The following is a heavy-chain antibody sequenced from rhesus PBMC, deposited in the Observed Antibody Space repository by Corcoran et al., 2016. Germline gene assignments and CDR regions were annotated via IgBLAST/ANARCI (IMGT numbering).Heavy chain of an antibody. D-gene: IGHD4-23*01. CDR1: GDSVSSNIPT. CDR3: VRDSNWRADY. Sequence: QVQLQESGPGLVKPSQTLSLTCAVSGDSVSSNIPTWNWIRQSPTRGLEWLGRTFNRSKWKHDYAQSVQNRITINADTSKNQFSLQLNSVTPEDMAVYYCVRDSNWRADYWGQGVLVTVSS. V-gene: IGHV6-1*01. J-gene: IGHJ4*01. CDR2: TFNRSKWKH.